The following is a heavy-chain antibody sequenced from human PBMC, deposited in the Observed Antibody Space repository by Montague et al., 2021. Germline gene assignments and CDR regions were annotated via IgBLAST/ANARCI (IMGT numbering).Heavy chain of an antibody. CDR3: ARGWQKRFDP. D-gene: IGHD5-24*01. V-gene: IGHV6-1*01. CDR2: TYYRSKWYN. CDR1: GDSDSSNDVT. J-gene: IGHJ5*02. Sequence: CAISGDSDSSNDVTRNWIRQSPSRGLDRLGRTYYRSKWYNEYAISVKSRITVNPDTSKNQFSLLLNSVTPEDTAVYYCARGWQKRFDPWGQGTLVTVSS.